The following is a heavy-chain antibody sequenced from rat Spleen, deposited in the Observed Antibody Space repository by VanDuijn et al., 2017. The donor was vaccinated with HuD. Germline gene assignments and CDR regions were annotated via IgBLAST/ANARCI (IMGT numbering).Heavy chain of an antibody. CDR1: GFTFSNYD. CDR3: TREVLTS. CDR2: ISNDGGSR. V-gene: IGHV5-25*01. J-gene: IGHJ2*01. Sequence: EVQLVESGGGLVQPGRSMKLSCAASGFTFSNYDMAWVRQAPTMGLEWVASISNDGGSRYYRDSVKGRFTLSRDNARSTLYLQMDSLRSEDTATYYCTREVLTSWGQGVMVTVSS.